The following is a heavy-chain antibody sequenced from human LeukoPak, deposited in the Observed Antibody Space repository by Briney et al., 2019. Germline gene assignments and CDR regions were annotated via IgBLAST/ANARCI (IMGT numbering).Heavy chain of an antibody. CDR2: VNPNNGDA. Sequence: ASVKVSCKSSGYSFTNYDINWVRPAAGQGLEWMGWVNPNNGDAGFSQKFQGRVTLTSNTSLTTAYMELTSLTSEDTAVYYCARGLGTYWGKDFLNWFDPWGQGTLVTVSS. CDR1: GYSFTNYD. CDR3: ARGLGTYWGKDFLNWFDP. J-gene: IGHJ5*02. D-gene: IGHD7-27*01. V-gene: IGHV1-8*02.